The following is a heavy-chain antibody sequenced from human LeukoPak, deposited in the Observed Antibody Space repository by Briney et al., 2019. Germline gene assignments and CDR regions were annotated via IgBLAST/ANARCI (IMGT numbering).Heavy chain of an antibody. CDR3: ARDLRDWFDP. Sequence: KPSETLSLTCTVSGGSIRSYYWSWIRQPPGKGLEWIGYIYYSGSTNYNPSLKSRVTISVDTSKNQFSLKLSSVTAADTAVYYCARDLRDWFDPWGQGTLVTVSS. CDR1: GGSIRSYY. D-gene: IGHD4-17*01. CDR2: IYYSGST. V-gene: IGHV4-59*01. J-gene: IGHJ5*02.